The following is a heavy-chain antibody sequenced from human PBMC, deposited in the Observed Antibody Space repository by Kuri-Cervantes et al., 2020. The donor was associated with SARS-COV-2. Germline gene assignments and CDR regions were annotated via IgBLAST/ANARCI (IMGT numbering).Heavy chain of an antibody. CDR3: ARKGDWAYFDY. CDR1: RYTFTYYY. J-gene: IGHJ4*02. V-gene: IGHV1-2*02. Sequence: ASVKVSCKASRYTFTYYYIHWVRQAPGQGLEWMGSINPNSGDTNYAQRFQGRVIMTRDTSITTAYMDLSRLTSDDTAVYYWARKGDWAYFDYWGQGTLVTVSS. D-gene: IGHD3-9*01. CDR2: INPNSGDT.